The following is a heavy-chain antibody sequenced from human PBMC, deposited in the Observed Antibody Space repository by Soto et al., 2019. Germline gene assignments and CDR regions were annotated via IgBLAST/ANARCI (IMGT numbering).Heavy chain of an antibody. CDR1: GFTVSSNY. V-gene: IGHV3-53*01. J-gene: IGHJ3*02. CDR2: IYSGGST. Sequence: GGSLRLSCAASGFTVSSNYMSWVRQAPGKGLEWVSVIYSGGSTYYADSAKGRFTISRDNSKNTLYLQMNSLRAEDTAVYYCARSGLRYFDWAPGAFDIWGQGTMVTVSS. CDR3: ARSGLRYFDWAPGAFDI. D-gene: IGHD3-9*01.